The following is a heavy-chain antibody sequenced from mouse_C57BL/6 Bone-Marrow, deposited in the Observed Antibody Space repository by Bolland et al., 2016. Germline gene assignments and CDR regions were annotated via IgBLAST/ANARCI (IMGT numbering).Heavy chain of an antibody. V-gene: IGHV1-82*01. D-gene: IGHD1-1*01. Sequence: GDGNTNYNGKFKGKATLTADKSSSTAYMQLSSLTSEDSAVYFCASYGSSYFDYWGQGT. CDR3: ASYGSSYFDY. CDR2: GDGNT. J-gene: IGHJ2*01.